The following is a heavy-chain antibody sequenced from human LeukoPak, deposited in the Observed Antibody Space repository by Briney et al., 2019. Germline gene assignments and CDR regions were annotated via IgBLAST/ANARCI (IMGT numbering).Heavy chain of an antibody. D-gene: IGHD3-16*02. Sequence: GGSLRLSCAASGLTFTSYGMHWVRQAPGKGLEWVAVISSDGDNKYYADSVKGRFTISRDNSKNTLYLQMNSLRAEDTAVYYCAKVRFGSNYDYVWGSYRPFDYWGQGTLVTVSS. V-gene: IGHV3-30*18. CDR1: GLTFTSYG. CDR2: ISSDGDNK. J-gene: IGHJ4*02. CDR3: AKVRFGSNYDYVWGSYRPFDY.